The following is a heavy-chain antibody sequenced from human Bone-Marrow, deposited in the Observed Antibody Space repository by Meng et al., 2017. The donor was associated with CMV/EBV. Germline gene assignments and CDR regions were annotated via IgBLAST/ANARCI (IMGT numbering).Heavy chain of an antibody. D-gene: IGHD2-21*01. V-gene: IGHV4-34*01. Sequence: GSLRLSCAVYGGSFSGYYWSWIRQPPGKGLEWIGEINHRGSTNYNPSLKSRVTISVDTSKNQFSLKLSSVTAADTAVYYCASTYCGGDCPGYYYNYGMDVWGQGHTVNVAS. CDR2: INHRGST. J-gene: IGHJ6*02. CDR1: GGSFSGYY. CDR3: ASTYCGGDCPGYYYNYGMDV.